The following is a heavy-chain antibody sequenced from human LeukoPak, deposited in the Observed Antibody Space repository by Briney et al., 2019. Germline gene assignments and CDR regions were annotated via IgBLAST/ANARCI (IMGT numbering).Heavy chain of an antibody. D-gene: IGHD2-2*01. V-gene: IGHV4-30-2*01. CDR2: IYHSGST. J-gene: IGHJ6*02. CDR3: ARVPAANYYYGMDV. CDR1: GGSISSGGYS. Sequence: PSETLSLTCAVSGGSISSGGYSWSWLRQPPGKGLEWIGYIYHSGSTYYNPSLKSRVTISVDRSKNQFSLKLSSVTAADTAVYYCARVPAANYYYGMDVWGQGTTVTVSS.